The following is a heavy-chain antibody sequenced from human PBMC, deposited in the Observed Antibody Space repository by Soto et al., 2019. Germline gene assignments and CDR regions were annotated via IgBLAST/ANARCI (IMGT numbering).Heavy chain of an antibody. J-gene: IGHJ4*02. V-gene: IGHV5-51*01. D-gene: IGHD4-17*01. CDR3: ARPPPNDYGDYLYYFDY. CDR1: GYSFTSYW. CDR2: IYPGDSDT. Sequence: GESLKISCKGSGYSFTSYWIGWVRQMPGKGLEWMGIIYPGDSDTRYSPSFQGQVTISADKSISTAYLQWSSLKASDTAMYYCARPPPNDYGDYLYYFDYWGQGTLVTVSS.